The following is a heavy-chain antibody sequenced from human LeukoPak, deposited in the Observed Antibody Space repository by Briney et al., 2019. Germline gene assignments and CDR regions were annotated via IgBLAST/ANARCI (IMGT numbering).Heavy chain of an antibody. CDR1: GYTFTSYA. D-gene: IGHD6-13*01. CDR2: INAGNGNT. J-gene: IGHJ5*02. Sequence: ASVKVSCKASGYTFTSYAMHWVRQAPGQRLEWMGWINAGNGNTKYSQEFQGRVTITRDTSASTAYMELSSLRSEDMAVYYCARETNEYSSSWYLHWFDPWGQGTLVTVSS. V-gene: IGHV1-3*03. CDR3: ARETNEYSSSWYLHWFDP.